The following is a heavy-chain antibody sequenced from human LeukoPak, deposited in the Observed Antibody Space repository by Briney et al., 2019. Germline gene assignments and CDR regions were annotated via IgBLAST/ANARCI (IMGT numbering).Heavy chain of an antibody. V-gene: IGHV1-24*01. CDR1: GYTFTGCY. J-gene: IGHJ4*02. Sequence: AAVKDSCKASGYTFTGCYMHWVRQAPGKGVEWVGGIDTEDGETIYAQKFQGRVTMTEDTSTDTAYMELSSLRSEDTAVYYCATFIVGATLSLVHFDYWGQGTLVTVSS. CDR2: IDTEDGET. D-gene: IGHD1-26*01. CDR3: ATFIVGATLSLVHFDY.